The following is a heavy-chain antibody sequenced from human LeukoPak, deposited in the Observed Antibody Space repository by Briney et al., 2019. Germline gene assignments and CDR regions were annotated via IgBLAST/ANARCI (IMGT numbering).Heavy chain of an antibody. CDR2: ISAYKGNT. D-gene: IGHD6-19*01. CDR1: GYIFTNYG. Sequence: GASVKVSCKASGYIFTNYGISWVRQAPGQGLEWMGWISAYKGNTKYAQKFQGRVTLTTDTSTSTANMELRSLRSDDTAVYYCARDPGSFLSSSGWLNWFDPWGQGTLVTVSS. J-gene: IGHJ5*02. CDR3: ARDPGSFLSSSGWLNWFDP. V-gene: IGHV1-18*01.